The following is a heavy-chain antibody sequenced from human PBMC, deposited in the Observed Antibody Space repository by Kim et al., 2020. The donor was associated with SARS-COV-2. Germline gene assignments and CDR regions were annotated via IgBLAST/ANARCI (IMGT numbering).Heavy chain of an antibody. V-gene: IGHV1-3*01. Sequence: ASVKVSCKASGYTFTSYAMHWVRQAPGQRLEWMGWINAGNGNTKYSQKFQGRVTITRDTSASTAYMELSSLRSEDTAVYYCARGGGLGELSYLNQDYYYGMDVWGQGTTVTVSS. J-gene: IGHJ6*02. D-gene: IGHD3-16*02. CDR2: INAGNGNT. CDR3: ARGGGLGELSYLNQDYYYGMDV. CDR1: GYTFTSYA.